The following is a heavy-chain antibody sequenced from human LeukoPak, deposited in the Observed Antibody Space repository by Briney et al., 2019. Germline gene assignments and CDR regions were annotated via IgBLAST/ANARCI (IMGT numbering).Heavy chain of an antibody. CDR3: AKPHDSSGWYYFDY. J-gene: IGHJ4*02. D-gene: IGHD6-19*01. Sequence: GGSLRLSCTASGFSFSGHWMHWARQLPGKGLVWVSRISPTGSTTSYADSVKGRFTISRDNSKNTLYLQMNSLRAEDTAVYYCAKPHDSSGWYYFDYWGQGTLVTVSS. CDR2: ISPTGSTT. V-gene: IGHV3-74*01. CDR1: GFSFSGHW.